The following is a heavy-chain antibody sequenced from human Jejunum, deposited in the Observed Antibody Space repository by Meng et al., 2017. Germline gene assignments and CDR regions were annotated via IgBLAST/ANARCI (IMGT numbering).Heavy chain of an antibody. CDR2: IRTNVYGATT. CDR1: GFTFGDYG. D-gene: IGHD6-25*01. Sequence: GESLKISCTASGFTFGDYGMNWFRQAPGKGLEWVAYIRTNVYGATTEYAASVKGRFSISRDDSKNTVFLQMDSLKIDDTGMFYCARGSAGYPDFWGQGTLVTVSS. V-gene: IGHV3-49*03. J-gene: IGHJ4*02. CDR3: ARGSAGYPDF.